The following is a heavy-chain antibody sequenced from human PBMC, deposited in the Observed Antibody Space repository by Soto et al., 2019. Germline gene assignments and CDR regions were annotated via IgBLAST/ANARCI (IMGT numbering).Heavy chain of an antibody. CDR3: AKRLASGSHFFDY. CDR2: VSYDGKTK. CDR1: GFTFSSYG. D-gene: IGHD3-10*01. Sequence: QVQLVESGGGVVQPERSLILSCAASGFTFSSYGMHWVRQAPGKGLEWVAVVSYDGKTKYYADSVKGRFTISRDNSKHTLYLQINSLRGEDTAVYYCAKRLASGSHFFDYWGPGTLVTVSS. V-gene: IGHV3-30*18. J-gene: IGHJ4*02.